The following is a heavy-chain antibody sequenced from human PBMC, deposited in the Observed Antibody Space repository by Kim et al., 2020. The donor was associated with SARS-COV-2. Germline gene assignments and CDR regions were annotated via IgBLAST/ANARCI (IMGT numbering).Heavy chain of an antibody. V-gene: IGHV3-21*01. CDR1: GFTFSSYS. J-gene: IGHJ6*02. CDR3: ARDRWGTTVTTFRYYDYGMDV. Sequence: GGSLRLSCVASGFTFSSYSMNWVRQAPGKGLEWVSSISSSSSYIYYADSVKGRFTISRDNAKNSLYLKMNSLRAEDTAVYYCARDRWGTTVTTFRYYDYGMDVWGQGTTVTVSS. CDR2: ISSSSSYI. D-gene: IGHD4-17*01.